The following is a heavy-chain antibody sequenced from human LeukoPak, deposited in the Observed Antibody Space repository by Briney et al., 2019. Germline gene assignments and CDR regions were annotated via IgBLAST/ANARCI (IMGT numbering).Heavy chain of an antibody. J-gene: IGHJ4*02. CDR3: AAESSSSWEGH. V-gene: IGHV3-7*01. Sequence: GGSLRLSCAASGFPFSRHWMSWVRQAPGKGLQWVANIKEDGSENYYVDSVKGRFTISRDNAKNSLYLQMNSPRAEDTAVYYCAAESSSSWEGHWGQGTLVTVSS. CDR2: IKEDGSEN. CDR1: GFPFSRHW. D-gene: IGHD6-6*01.